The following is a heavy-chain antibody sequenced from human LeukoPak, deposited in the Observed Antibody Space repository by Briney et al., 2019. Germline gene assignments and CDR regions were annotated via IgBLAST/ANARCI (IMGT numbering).Heavy chain of an antibody. CDR1: GGTFSSYT. CDR3: ARELGRAAHPGQIDY. Sequence: SVKVSCKASGGTFSSYTISWVRQAPGQGLEWMGRIIPILGIANYAQKFQGRVTITADKSTSTAYMELSSLRSEDTAVYYCARELGRAAHPGQIDYWGQGTLVTVSS. J-gene: IGHJ4*02. V-gene: IGHV1-69*04. CDR2: IIPILGIA. D-gene: IGHD6-6*01.